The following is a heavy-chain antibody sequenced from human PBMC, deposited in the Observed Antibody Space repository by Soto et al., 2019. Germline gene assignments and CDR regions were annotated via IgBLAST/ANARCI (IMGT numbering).Heavy chain of an antibody. V-gene: IGHV1-46*01. Sequence: QVQLVQSGAEVKKPGASVKVSCKASGYRFTSYSMHWVRQAPGQGLEWMGIINPSGGSTTYAQKFQDRVTMTRDTSTSTVYMEVSSLRSEDKAVYYCARDESLDVWGQGTTVTVSS. D-gene: IGHD3-10*01. CDR3: ARDESLDV. J-gene: IGHJ6*02. CDR2: INPSGGST. CDR1: GYRFTSYS.